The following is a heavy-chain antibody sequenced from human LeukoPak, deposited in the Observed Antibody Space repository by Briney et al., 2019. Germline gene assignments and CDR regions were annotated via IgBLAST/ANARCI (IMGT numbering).Heavy chain of an antibody. CDR2: IYYSGST. CDR1: GGSMSSYY. D-gene: IGHD2-15*01. V-gene: IGHV4-59*12. J-gene: IGHJ4*02. Sequence: PSKTLSLTCTVSGGSMSSYYWSWIRQSPGKGLEWIGYIYYSGSTNYNPSLKSRVTISIDTPKNQFSLKLSSVTAADTAVYYCARDCSGASCYDYWGQGTLVTVSS. CDR3: ARDCSGASCYDY.